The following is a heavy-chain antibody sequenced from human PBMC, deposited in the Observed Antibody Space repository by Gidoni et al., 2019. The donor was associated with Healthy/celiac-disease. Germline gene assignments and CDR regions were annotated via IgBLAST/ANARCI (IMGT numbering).Heavy chain of an antibody. CDR1: GFTFSSSA. CDR3: AKDHQVYYYDSSGYFLHWFDP. V-gene: IGHV3-23*01. J-gene: IGHJ5*02. Sequence: EVQLLESGGGLVQPGGSLRLSCAASGFTFSSSAMSWVRQAPGKGLEWVSAISGSGGSTYYADSVKGRFTISRDNSKNTLYLQMNSLRAEDTAVYYCAKDHQVYYYDSSGYFLHWFDPWGQGTLVTVSS. CDR2: ISGSGGST. D-gene: IGHD3-22*01.